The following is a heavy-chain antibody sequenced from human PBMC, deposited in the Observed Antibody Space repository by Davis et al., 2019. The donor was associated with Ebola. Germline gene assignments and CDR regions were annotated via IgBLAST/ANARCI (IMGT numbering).Heavy chain of an antibody. J-gene: IGHJ6*02. CDR1: GGTFSSYA. CDR2: IIPIFGTA. V-gene: IGHV1-69*05. Sequence: SVKVSCKASGGTFSSYAISWVRQAPGQGLERMGGIIPIFGTANYAQKLQGRVTMTTDTSTSTAYMELRSLRSDDTAVYYCARPRSMYSSSWEVGYYGMDVWGQGTTVTVSS. CDR3: ARPRSMYSSSWEVGYYGMDV. D-gene: IGHD6-13*01.